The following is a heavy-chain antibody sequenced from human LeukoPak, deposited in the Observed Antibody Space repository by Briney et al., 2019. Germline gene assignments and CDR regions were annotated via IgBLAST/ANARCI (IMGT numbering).Heavy chain of an antibody. Sequence: SETLSLTCAVYGGSFSGYYWSWIRQPPGKGLEWIGEINHSGSTNYNPSLKSRVTISVDTSKNQFSLKLSSVTAADTAVYYCARMLPGYSYGWGYFDYWGQGTLVTVSS. J-gene: IGHJ4*02. CDR1: GGSFSGYY. CDR2: INHSGST. V-gene: IGHV4-34*01. D-gene: IGHD5-18*01. CDR3: ARMLPGYSYGWGYFDY.